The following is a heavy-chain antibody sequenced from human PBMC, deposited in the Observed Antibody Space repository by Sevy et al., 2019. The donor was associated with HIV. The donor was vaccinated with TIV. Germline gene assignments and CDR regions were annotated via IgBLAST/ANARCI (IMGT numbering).Heavy chain of an antibody. D-gene: IGHD3-22*01. Sequence: GGSLRLSCAATGFTFSNYAMHWVRQAPGKGMEWVAIIWSDGAYQYHADSVKGRFTISRDNSKNTLYLQMNNVRVEDTAVYYCARGGYYYDNAAYYALDSGGQGTLVTASS. CDR1: GFTFSNYA. V-gene: IGHV3-33*01. CDR2: IWSDGAYQ. J-gene: IGHJ4*02. CDR3: ARGGYYYDNAAYYALDS.